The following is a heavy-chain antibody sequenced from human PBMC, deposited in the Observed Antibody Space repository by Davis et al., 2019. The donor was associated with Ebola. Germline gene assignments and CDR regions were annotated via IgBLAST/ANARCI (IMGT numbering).Heavy chain of an antibody. CDR3: ARGVGAYYYMDV. CDR1: GGSISNYY. V-gene: IGHV4-59*12. CDR2: MFNGGST. Sequence: MPSETLSLTCTVSGGSISNYYWTWIRQPPGKGLEWIGYMFNGGSTNYNPSLRSRVTISVDTSKNQFSLKLSSVTAADTAVYYCARGVGAYYYMDVWGKGTTVTVSS. J-gene: IGHJ6*03.